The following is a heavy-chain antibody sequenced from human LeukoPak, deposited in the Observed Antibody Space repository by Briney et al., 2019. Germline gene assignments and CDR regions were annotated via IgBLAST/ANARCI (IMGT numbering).Heavy chain of an antibody. CDR2: INHSGST. Sequence: SETLSLTCAVYGGSFSGYYWSWIRQPPGKGLEWIGEINHSGSTNYNPSHKSRVTISVDTSKNQFSLKLSSVTAADTAVYYCARSRAGPSSSWYPDYWGQGTLVTVSS. CDR1: GGSFSGYY. J-gene: IGHJ4*02. V-gene: IGHV4-34*01. D-gene: IGHD6-13*01. CDR3: ARSRAGPSSSWYPDY.